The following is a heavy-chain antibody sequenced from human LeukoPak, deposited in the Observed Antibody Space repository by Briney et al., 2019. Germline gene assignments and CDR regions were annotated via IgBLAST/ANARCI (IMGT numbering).Heavy chain of an antibody. CDR1: GGSINYYY. Sequence: PSETLSLTCTVSGGSINYYYWMWIRQPPGKGLEWIGYIYYRGGTHYNPSPKSRVTMLVDTSKNQFSLKLTAVTAADTAVYYCARETPGAGHFDYWGQGSLVTVSS. V-gene: IGHV4-59*01. CDR3: ARETPGAGHFDY. D-gene: IGHD7-27*01. J-gene: IGHJ4*02. CDR2: IYYRGGT.